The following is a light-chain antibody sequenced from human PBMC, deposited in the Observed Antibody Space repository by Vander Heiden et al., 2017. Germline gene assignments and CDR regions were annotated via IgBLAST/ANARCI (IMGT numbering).Light chain of an antibody. CDR3: QSCDSSNHVV. CDR1: SGSIASNY. J-gene: IGLJ2*01. CDR2: YNN. Sequence: NFMLTQPHSVSESPGKTVTISCTRSSGSIASNYVQWYQQRPGSSPTTVIIYNNQRPSGVPDRFSCATDSSSTSASPTISGLKTEDEADYYCQSCDSSNHVVFGGGTKLTVL. V-gene: IGLV6-57*01.